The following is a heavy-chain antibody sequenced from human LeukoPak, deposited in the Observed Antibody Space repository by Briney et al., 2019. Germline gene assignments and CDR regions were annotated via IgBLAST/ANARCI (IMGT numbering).Heavy chain of an antibody. Sequence: ASVRVSCKASGYTFTSYYMHWVRQAPGQGLEWMGIINPSGGSTSYAQKFQGRVTMTRDTSASTAYMELSSLRSEDTAVYFCARDLIVYGSGSYFDYWGQGTLVTVSS. V-gene: IGHV1-46*01. CDR2: INPSGGST. D-gene: IGHD3-10*01. CDR1: GYTFTSYY. CDR3: ARDLIVYGSGSYFDY. J-gene: IGHJ4*02.